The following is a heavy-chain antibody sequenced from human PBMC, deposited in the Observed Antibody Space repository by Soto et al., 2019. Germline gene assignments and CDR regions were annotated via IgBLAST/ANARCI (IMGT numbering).Heavy chain of an antibody. D-gene: IGHD3-3*01. CDR2: IIPIFGTA. Sequence: SVKVSCKASGGTFSSYAISWVRQAPGQGLEWMGGIIPIFGTANYAQKFQGRVTITADESTSTAYMELSSLRSEDTAVYYWASDSVSGNTIFGGGKYGMDVSG. J-gene: IGHJ6*02. V-gene: IGHV1-69*13. CDR3: ASDSVSGNTIFGGGKYGMDV. CDR1: GGTFSSYA.